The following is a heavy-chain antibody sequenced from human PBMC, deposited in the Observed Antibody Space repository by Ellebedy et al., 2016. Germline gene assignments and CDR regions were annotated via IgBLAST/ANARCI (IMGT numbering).Heavy chain of an antibody. CDR2: ISAGSDTT. Sequence: GGSLRLSXAASGSTFSGYTMNWVRQAPGKGLEWVSTISAGSDTTRLADSVKGRFTISRDTSKNSVYLRMNNLRVEDTAVYYCRQGHYADLWGQGTLVTVSS. CDR3: RQGHYADL. CDR1: GSTFSGYT. J-gene: IGHJ4*02. V-gene: IGHV3-23*01. D-gene: IGHD4-17*01.